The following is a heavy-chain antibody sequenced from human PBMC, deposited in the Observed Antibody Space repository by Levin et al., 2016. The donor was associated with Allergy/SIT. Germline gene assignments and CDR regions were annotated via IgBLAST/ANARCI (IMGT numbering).Heavy chain of an antibody. CDR3: TTDHLGLLWFGELFDY. CDR2: IKSKTDGGTT. J-gene: IGHJ4*02. Sequence: WIRQPPGKGLEWVGRIKSKTDGGTTDYAAPVKGRFTISRDDSKNTLYLQMNSLKTEDTAVYYCTTDHLGLLWFGELFDYWGQGTLVTVSS. V-gene: IGHV3-15*01. D-gene: IGHD3-10*01.